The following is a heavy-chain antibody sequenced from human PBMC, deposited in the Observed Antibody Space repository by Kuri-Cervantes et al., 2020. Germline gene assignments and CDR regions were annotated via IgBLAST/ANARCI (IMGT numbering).Heavy chain of an antibody. D-gene: IGHD2-15*01. V-gene: IGHV3-23*01. Sequence: GESLKISCAASGFTFGNYAMSWVRQAPGKGLEWVSVISASDGATFYADSVKGRFTISRDNSKNTLYLQMNSLRDEDTAVYYCEKDPSPAYCSGGGCYQAWGQGTLVTVSS. CDR3: EKDPSPAYCSGGGCYQA. CDR1: GFTFGNYA. J-gene: IGHJ5*02. CDR2: ISASDGAT.